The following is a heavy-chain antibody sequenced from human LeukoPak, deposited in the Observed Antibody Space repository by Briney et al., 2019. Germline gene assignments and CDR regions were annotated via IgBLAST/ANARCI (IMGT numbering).Heavy chain of an antibody. D-gene: IGHD2-15*01. CDR3: ARSNKLGYCSGGSCSFYYYYGMDV. CDR1: GYTFTSYG. J-gene: IGHJ6*02. V-gene: IGHV1-18*01. Sequence: ASVKVSCKASGYTFTSYGISWVRQAPGHGLEWMGWISAYNGNTNYAQKLQGRVTMTTDTSTSTAYMELRSLRSDDTAVYYCARSNKLGYCSGGSCSFYYYYGMDVWGQGTTVTVSS. CDR2: ISAYNGNT.